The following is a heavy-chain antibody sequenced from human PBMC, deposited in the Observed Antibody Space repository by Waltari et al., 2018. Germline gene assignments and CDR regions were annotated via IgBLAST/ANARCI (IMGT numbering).Heavy chain of an antibody. V-gene: IGHV4-4*02. D-gene: IGHD3-10*01. J-gene: IGHJ4*02. CDR2: LFHSGST. CDR3: ARALSGGYYNFDS. Sequence: QVQLQESGPGLVKPSGTLSLTCAVSGGSISSSNWWSWVRRPPGKGWEWIGELFHSGSTNSNPSFKGRVTISLDKSRNQFSLKLSSGTAADPLVNYCARALSGGYYNFDSGAREPWSPSPQ. CDR1: GGSISSSNW.